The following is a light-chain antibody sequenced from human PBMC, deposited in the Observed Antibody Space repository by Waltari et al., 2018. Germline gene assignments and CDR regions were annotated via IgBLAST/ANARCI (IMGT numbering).Light chain of an antibody. J-gene: IGKJ1*01. Sequence: DIQMTQSPPSLSASVGDMVPISCRASQTVSNYLNWFQQKSGKAPKLLIYAASTLQGGVPPRFTGSGAGTDFTLTITSLQPEDFATYYCQQSYSLPPTFGQGTKVEVK. V-gene: IGKV1-39*01. CDR3: QQSYSLPPT. CDR2: AAS. CDR1: QTVSNY.